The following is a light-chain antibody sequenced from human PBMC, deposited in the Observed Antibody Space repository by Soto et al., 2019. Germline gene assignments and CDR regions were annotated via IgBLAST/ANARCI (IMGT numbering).Light chain of an antibody. CDR1: QSVTSSY. CDR2: GAS. Sequence: ESVLTQSPGTLSLSPGQGATLSCRASQSVTSSYLAWYQQKPRQAPRLVIYGASIRATGIPDRFSGSGSGTDFPLTITRLEPEDVAVYYCQQYGSSPRFGGGTKVEIK. CDR3: QQYGSSPR. J-gene: IGKJ4*01. V-gene: IGKV3-20*01.